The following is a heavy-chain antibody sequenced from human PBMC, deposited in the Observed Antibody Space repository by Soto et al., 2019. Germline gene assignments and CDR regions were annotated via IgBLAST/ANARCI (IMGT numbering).Heavy chain of an antibody. D-gene: IGHD2-21*01. CDR3: ARGGDGYNFGAVY. Sequence: ASVKVSCKASGYIFINYYIHWVRQAPGHGLEWMAIINPTSGSTNYAQKFQGRVTVTMDTSTNTVYMELRSLRSDDTAVYYCARGGDGYNFGAVYWGQGTPVTVSS. CDR2: INPTSGST. CDR1: GYIFINYY. V-gene: IGHV1-46*01. J-gene: IGHJ4*02.